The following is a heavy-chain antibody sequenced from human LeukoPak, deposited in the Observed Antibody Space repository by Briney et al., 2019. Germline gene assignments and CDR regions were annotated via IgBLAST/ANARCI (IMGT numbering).Heavy chain of an antibody. D-gene: IGHD4-17*01. J-gene: IGHJ6*03. CDR3: AKDNGDYGAYVEFYMDV. Sequence: GGSLRLSCAASGFTFSSYSMNWVRQAPGKGLEWVSSISSSSSYIYYADSVKGRFTISRDNAKNSLYLQMNSLRTEDTALYYCAKDNGDYGAYVEFYMDVWGKGTTVTISS. CDR1: GFTFSSYS. CDR2: ISSSSSYI. V-gene: IGHV3-21*04.